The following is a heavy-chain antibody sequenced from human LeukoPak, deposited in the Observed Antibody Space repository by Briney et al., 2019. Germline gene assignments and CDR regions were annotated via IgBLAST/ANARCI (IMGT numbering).Heavy chain of an antibody. CDR1: GGSISSGGYY. D-gene: IGHD5-24*01. CDR3: ARNRDGYNSFDY. V-gene: IGHV4-31*03. Sequence: ASETLSLTCTVSGGSISSGGYYWSWIRQHPGKGLEWIGYIYSSGSTYYNPSLKSRVTISVDTSKNHFSLKLSSVTAADTAVYYCARNRDGYNSFDYWGQGTLVTVSS. J-gene: IGHJ4*02. CDR2: IYSSGST.